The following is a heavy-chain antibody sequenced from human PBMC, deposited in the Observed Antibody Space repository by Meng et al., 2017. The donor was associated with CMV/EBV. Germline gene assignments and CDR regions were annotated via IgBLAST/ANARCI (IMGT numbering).Heavy chain of an antibody. CDR3: ARGQGRIVVNWFDP. CDR2: ISSSSSYI. J-gene: IGHJ5*02. D-gene: IGHD3-22*01. V-gene: IGHV3-21*01. Sequence: GESLKISCAASGFTFSSYSMNWVRQAPGKGLEWVSSISSSSSYIYYEDSVKGRFTISRDNAKNSLYLQTNSLRAEDTAVCYCARGQGRIVVNWFDPWGQGTLVTVSS. CDR1: GFTFSSYS.